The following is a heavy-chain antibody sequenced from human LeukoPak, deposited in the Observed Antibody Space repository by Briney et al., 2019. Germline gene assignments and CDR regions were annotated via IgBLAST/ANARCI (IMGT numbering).Heavy chain of an antibody. V-gene: IGHV3-33*01. Sequence: GGSLRLSCAASGFTFSSYGMHWVRQAPGKGLEWVAVIWYDGSNKYYADSVKGRFTISRDNSKNTLYLQMNSLRAEDTAVYYCARRYGDYGVYGMDVWGQGTTVTVSS. J-gene: IGHJ6*02. CDR1: GFTFSSYG. CDR2: IWYDGSNK. CDR3: ARRYGDYGVYGMDV. D-gene: IGHD4-17*01.